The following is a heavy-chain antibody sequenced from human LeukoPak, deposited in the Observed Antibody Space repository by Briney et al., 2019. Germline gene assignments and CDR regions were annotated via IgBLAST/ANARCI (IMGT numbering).Heavy chain of an antibody. CDR2: IWYDGSNI. Sequence: GRSLRLSCAASGFTFSSYGMHWVRQAPGKGLEWVAVIWYDGSNILYADSVKGRYTISRDNSKNTLYLQMNSLRAEDTAVYYCAREEYSIFDYWGQGTLVTVSS. CDR1: GFTFSSYG. D-gene: IGHD6-6*01. J-gene: IGHJ4*02. V-gene: IGHV3-33*01. CDR3: AREEYSIFDY.